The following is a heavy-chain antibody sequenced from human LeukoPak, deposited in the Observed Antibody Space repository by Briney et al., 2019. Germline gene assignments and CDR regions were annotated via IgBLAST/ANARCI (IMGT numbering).Heavy chain of an antibody. CDR1: GFTFSSYA. CDR2: IGGSGDKT. V-gene: IGHV3-23*01. Sequence: EGSLRLSCAASGFTFSSYAMSWVRQAPGGGLEWVSAIGGSGDKTYHADSVKGRFTISRDNSDNRVSLQMDSLRAEDTAVYFCAKDTTAWWYHRAYMNVWGKGTTVTVS. D-gene: IGHD2-15*01. CDR3: AKDTTAWWYHRAYMNV. J-gene: IGHJ6*03.